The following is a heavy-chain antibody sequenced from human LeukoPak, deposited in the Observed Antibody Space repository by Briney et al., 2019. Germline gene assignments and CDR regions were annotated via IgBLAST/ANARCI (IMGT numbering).Heavy chain of an antibody. J-gene: IGHJ4*02. Sequence: ASVKVSCKASGYTFTSYYMHWVRQAPGQGLEWMGIINPSGGSTSYAQKFQGRVTMTRDTSTSTVYMALSSLRSEDTAVYYCARDKWELLRARTHFDYWGQGTLVTVSS. CDR3: ARDKWELLRARTHFDY. CDR1: GYTFTSYY. D-gene: IGHD1-26*01. V-gene: IGHV1-46*03. CDR2: INPSGGST.